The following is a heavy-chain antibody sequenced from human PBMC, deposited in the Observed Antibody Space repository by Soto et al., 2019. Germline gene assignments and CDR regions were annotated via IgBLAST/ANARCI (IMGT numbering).Heavy chain of an antibody. CDR1: GFTFSSYA. CDR2: ISYDGSNK. D-gene: IGHD3-9*01. CDR3: ARDRAYYDILTGFEVGYGMDV. J-gene: IGHJ6*02. Sequence: GGSLRLSCAASGFTFSSYAMHWVRQAPGKGQEWVAVISYDGSNKYYADSVKGRFTISRDNSKNTLYLQMNSLRAEDTAVYYCARDRAYYDILTGFEVGYGMDVWGQGTTVTVSS. V-gene: IGHV3-30-3*01.